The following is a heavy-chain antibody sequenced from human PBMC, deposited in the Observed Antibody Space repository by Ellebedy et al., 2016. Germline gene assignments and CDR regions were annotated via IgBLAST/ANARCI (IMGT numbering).Heavy chain of an antibody. V-gene: IGHV4-59*01. CDR1: GGSMSSYY. D-gene: IGHD3-3*01. CDR3: ANSYYDFWSGYYGWFDP. J-gene: IGHJ5*02. CDR2: MYKSGSS. Sequence: SETLSLTCTVSGGSMSSYYWSWIRQPPGKGLEWIGYMYKSGSSKYNPSLESRVTMSLDTSKNHFSLKLSSVTSADTAVYYCANSYYDFWSGYYGWFDPWGQGTLVTVSS.